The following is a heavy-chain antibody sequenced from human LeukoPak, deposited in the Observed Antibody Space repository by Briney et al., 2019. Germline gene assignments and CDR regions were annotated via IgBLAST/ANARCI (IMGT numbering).Heavy chain of an antibody. CDR2: VRNDGSNE. CDR1: GLVPSYYG. CDR3: AKESDSGYHSEGPKT. J-gene: IGHJ5*02. Sequence: GGSLRPSWTTSGLVPSYYGMHWVRQAPSKGLEWVAFVRNDGSNEYYVGSVKGRFTISRDKSKNTLYLQMNSLRAEDTAVYSCAKESDSGYHSEGPKTWGLGTLVTVSS. D-gene: IGHD5-12*01. V-gene: IGHV3-30*02.